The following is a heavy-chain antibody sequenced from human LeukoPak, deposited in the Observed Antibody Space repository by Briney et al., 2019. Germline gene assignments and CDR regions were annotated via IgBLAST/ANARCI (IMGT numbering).Heavy chain of an antibody. CDR1: GFTFSSYA. V-gene: IGHV3-23*01. CDR2: ISGSGGST. CDR3: AKGYANCGGDCYWADDAFDI. Sequence: GGSLRLSCAASGFTFSSYAMSWVRQAPGKGLEWVSAISGSGGSTYYADSVKGRFTISRDNSKNTLYLQVNSLRAEDTAVYYCAKGYANCGGDCYWADDAFDIWGQGTMVTVSS. J-gene: IGHJ3*02. D-gene: IGHD2-21*02.